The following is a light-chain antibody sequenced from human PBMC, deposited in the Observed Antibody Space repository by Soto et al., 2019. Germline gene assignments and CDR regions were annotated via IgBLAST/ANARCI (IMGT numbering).Light chain of an antibody. V-gene: IGKV1-39*01. Sequence: DIQMTQSPSSLSASVGDRVTITCRASQSISSYLPWYHQKPGKAPKLLIYAASSLQSGVPSRFSGSGSGTDFTLTISSLQPEDFATYYCQQSYSTPITFGQGNDWRL. J-gene: IGKJ5*01. CDR2: AAS. CDR3: QQSYSTPIT. CDR1: QSISSY.